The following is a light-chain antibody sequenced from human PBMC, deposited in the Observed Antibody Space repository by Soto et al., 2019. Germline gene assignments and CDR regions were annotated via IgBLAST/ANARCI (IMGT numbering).Light chain of an antibody. V-gene: IGLV2-23*02. J-gene: IGLJ1*01. Sequence: HSVLTQPASVSGSPGQSITISCTGTSSDVGGYNLVSWYQEYPGKAPKLMLYDVIKRPSGISNRFSGSKSGNTASLTISGLQADDEADYYCCSFAGATSLYVFGTGTKLTVL. CDR2: DVI. CDR1: SSDVGGYNL. CDR3: CSFAGATSLYV.